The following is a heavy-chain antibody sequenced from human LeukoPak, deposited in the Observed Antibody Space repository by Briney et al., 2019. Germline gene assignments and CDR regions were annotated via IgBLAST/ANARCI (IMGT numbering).Heavy chain of an antibody. D-gene: IGHD1-26*01. Sequence: PSETLSLICTVSGGSIRCGGYYGSWIRQHPGKGLEWIGYIYYSGSTYYNPSLKSRVTISVDTSKNQFSLKLSSVTAADTAVYYCARDREQPAGVNWFDPWGQGTLVTVSS. V-gene: IGHV4-31*03. J-gene: IGHJ5*02. CDR3: ARDREQPAGVNWFDP. CDR2: IYYSGST. CDR1: GGSIRCGGYY.